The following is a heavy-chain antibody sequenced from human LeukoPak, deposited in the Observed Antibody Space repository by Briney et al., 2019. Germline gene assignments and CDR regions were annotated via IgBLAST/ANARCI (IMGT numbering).Heavy chain of an antibody. Sequence: TTSETLSLTCAVSGGSISSSNWWSWVRQPPGKGLEWIGETYHSGNTNYNPSLKSRVIISVDKSENQFSLKLSSVTAADTAVYYCARVAAGKYFDCWGQGTLVTVSS. CDR3: ARVAAGKYFDC. CDR2: TYHSGNT. D-gene: IGHD1-26*01. V-gene: IGHV4-4*02. CDR1: GGSISSSNW. J-gene: IGHJ4*02.